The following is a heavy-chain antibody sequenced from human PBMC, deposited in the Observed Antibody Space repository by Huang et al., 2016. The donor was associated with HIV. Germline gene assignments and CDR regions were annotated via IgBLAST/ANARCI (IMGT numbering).Heavy chain of an antibody. CDR2: ISAYKGNT. CDR3: AGDLRDSSKGYSDGHGGVDY. CDR1: GYNFTSYG. Sequence: QVQLVQSGAEVKNPGASVKVSCKASGYNFTSYGFSWGRQAPGQGLEWMVWISAYKGNTNYTQKLQGRVTMTTATSTRAGYMERRSLRADHTAVYYCAGDLRDSSKGYSDGHGGVDYWGQGSLVTVSS. D-gene: IGHD5-18*01. J-gene: IGHJ4*02. V-gene: IGHV1-18*01.